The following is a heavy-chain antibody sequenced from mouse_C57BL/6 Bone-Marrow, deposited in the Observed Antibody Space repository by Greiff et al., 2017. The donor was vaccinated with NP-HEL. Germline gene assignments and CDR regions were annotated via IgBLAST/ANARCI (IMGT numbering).Heavy chain of an antibody. Sequence: VKLVESGAELVRPGASVTLSCKASGYTFTDYEMHWVKQTPVHGLEWIGAIDPETGGTAYNQKFKGKAILTADKSSSTAYMELRSLTSEDSAVYYCTRDYYGSRYYYAMDYWGQGTSVTVSS. CDR2: IDPETGGT. V-gene: IGHV1-15*01. J-gene: IGHJ4*01. CDR3: TRDYYGSRYYYAMDY. D-gene: IGHD1-1*01. CDR1: GYTFTDYE.